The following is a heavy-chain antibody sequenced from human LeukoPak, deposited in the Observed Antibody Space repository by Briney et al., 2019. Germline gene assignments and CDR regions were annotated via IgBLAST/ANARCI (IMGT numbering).Heavy chain of an antibody. D-gene: IGHD2-21*01. CDR2: IRSKADGGTT. CDR3: VTDLVIKGYFDY. J-gene: IGHJ4*02. V-gene: IGHV3-15*07. CDR1: GFTFSNAW. Sequence: PGGSLRLSCAASGFTFSNAWMNWVRQAPGKGLEWVGHIRSKADGGTTDYAAPVKGRFTISRDDSKNTLYLQMNSLKTEDTAVYYCVTDLVIKGYFDYWGQGALVTVSS.